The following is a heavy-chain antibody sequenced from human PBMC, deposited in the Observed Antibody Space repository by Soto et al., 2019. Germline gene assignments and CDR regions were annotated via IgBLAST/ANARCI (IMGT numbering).Heavy chain of an antibody. V-gene: IGHV3-23*01. CDR2: ISGSGGST. D-gene: IGHD3-3*01. CDR3: AKYPVLRFLEWLLFLDV. Sequence: GGSLRLSCAASGFTFSSYAMSWVRQAPGKGLEWVSAISGSGGSTYYADSVKGRFTISRDNSKNTLYLQMNSLRAEDTAVYYCAKYPVLRFLEWLLFLDVWGKGTTVTVS. J-gene: IGHJ6*03. CDR1: GFTFSSYA.